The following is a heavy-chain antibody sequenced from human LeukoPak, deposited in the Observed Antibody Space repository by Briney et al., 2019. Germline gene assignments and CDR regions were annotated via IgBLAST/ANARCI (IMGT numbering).Heavy chain of an antibody. D-gene: IGHD3-10*01. V-gene: IGHV1-2*02. CDR2: INPNSGGT. J-gene: IGHJ6*03. Sequence: ASVKVSCKASGYTFTGSYMHWVRQAPGQGLEWMGWINPNSGGTNYAQKFQGRVTMTRDTSISTAYMELSRLRSDDTAVYYCARDPRRGSGGYYKYYYYYVDVWGKGTTVTVSS. CDR3: ARDPRRGSGGYYKYYYYYVDV. CDR1: GYTFTGSY.